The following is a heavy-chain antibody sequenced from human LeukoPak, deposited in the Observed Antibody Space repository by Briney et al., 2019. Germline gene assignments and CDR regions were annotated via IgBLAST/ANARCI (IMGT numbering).Heavy chain of an antibody. D-gene: IGHD3-10*01. CDR2: INPNSGGT. CDR1: GYTFTGYY. CDR3: ARASKLKYYYGSGTTLPTPDY. Sequence: ASVKVSCKASGYTFTGYYMHWVRQAPGQGLEWMGWINPNSGGTNYAQKFQGRVTMTRDTSISTAYMELSRLRSDDTAVYYCARASKLKYYYGSGTTLPTPDYWGQGTPVTVSS. J-gene: IGHJ4*02. V-gene: IGHV1-2*02.